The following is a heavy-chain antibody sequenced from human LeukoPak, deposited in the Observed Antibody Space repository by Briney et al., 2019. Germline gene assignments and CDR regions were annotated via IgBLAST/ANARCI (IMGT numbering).Heavy chain of an antibody. CDR1: GFTFSSYW. CDR3: ARGIVGYGSGSHNYYYYYYMDV. V-gene: IGHV3-7*01. D-gene: IGHD3-10*01. Sequence: PGRSLRLSCAASGFTFSSYWMSWVRQAPGKGLEWVANIKQDGSEKYYVDSVKGRFTISRDNAKNSLYLQMNSLRAEDTAVYYCARGIVGYGSGSHNYYYYYYMDVWGKGTTVTISS. CDR2: IKQDGSEK. J-gene: IGHJ6*03.